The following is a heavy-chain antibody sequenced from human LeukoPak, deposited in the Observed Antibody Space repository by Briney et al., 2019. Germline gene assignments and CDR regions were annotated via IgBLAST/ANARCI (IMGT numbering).Heavy chain of an antibody. Sequence: GTSLRLSCAASGFSFGPYNMLWVRQTPGKGLEWLFYINSGGSAAHSADSVKDRFTFSRDNAKNSLYLQMNSLRVEDTGIYCCARVGSRGDWFDYWGQGTRVTVSS. CDR2: INSGGSAA. J-gene: IGHJ5*01. CDR1: GFSFGPYN. D-gene: IGHD1-26*01. CDR3: ARVGSRGDWFDY. V-gene: IGHV3-48*01.